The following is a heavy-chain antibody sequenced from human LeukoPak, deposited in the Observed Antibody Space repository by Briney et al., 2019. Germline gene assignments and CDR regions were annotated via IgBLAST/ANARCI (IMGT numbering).Heavy chain of an antibody. CDR1: GFTFSSYA. J-gene: IGHJ3*02. V-gene: IGHV3-23*01. CDR3: ARTYYYDSTPPDAFDI. CDR2: ISGSGGGT. D-gene: IGHD3-22*01. Sequence: GGSLRLSCAASGFTFSSYAMSWVRQAPGKGLEWVSAISGSGGGTYYADSVKGRFTISRDNSKNTLYLQMNSLRAEDTAVYYCARTYYYDSTPPDAFDIWGQGTMVTVSS.